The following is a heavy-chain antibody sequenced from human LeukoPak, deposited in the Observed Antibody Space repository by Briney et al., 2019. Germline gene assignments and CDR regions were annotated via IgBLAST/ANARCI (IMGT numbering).Heavy chain of an antibody. CDR2: IYYSGST. D-gene: IGHD4-23*01. Sequence: SETLSLTCTVSGGSISSGDYYWSWIRQPPGKGLEWIGYIYYSGSTYYNPSLKSRVTISVDTSKNQFSLKLSSVTAADTAVYYCAREGTTVVTPDYYYYGTDVWGQGTTVTVSS. V-gene: IGHV4-30-4*01. CDR3: AREGTTVVTPDYYYYGTDV. J-gene: IGHJ6*02. CDR1: GGSISSGDYY.